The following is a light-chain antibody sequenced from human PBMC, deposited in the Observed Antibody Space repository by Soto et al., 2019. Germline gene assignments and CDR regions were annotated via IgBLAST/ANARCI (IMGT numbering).Light chain of an antibody. V-gene: IGKV3-20*01. CDR2: GAS. CDR3: QQYGSSPT. J-gene: IGKJ5*01. CDR1: QSVSNNY. Sequence: EIAMTQSPATLSLSPGERATLSCRASQSVSNNYLAWYQQKPGQAPRRLIYGASTRATGIPDRFSGSGSGTDFTLTIGRLEPEDFAVYYCQQYGSSPTFGEGTRLEIK.